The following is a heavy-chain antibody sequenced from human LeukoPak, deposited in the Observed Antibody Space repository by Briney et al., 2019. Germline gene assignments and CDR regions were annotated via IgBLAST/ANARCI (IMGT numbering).Heavy chain of an antibody. J-gene: IGHJ4*02. CDR3: AKALLCPSSLQCFFDY. CDR2: ISVSGGNT. CDR1: GFSFSIYA. V-gene: IGHV3-23*01. Sequence: GGSLRLSCAASGFSFSIYAMSWVRQAPGKGLEWISGISVSGGNTYYADSVKGRFTFSGDNSKNTMYLQMNSLRAEDTAVYYCAKALLCPSSLQCFFDYWGQGTLVTVSS. D-gene: IGHD6-13*01.